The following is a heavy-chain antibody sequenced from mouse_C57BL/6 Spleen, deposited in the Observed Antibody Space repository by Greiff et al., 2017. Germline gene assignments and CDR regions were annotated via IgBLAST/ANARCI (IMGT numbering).Heavy chain of an antibody. CDR2: IYPGDGDT. Sequence: QVQLQQSGPELVKPGASVKISCKASGYAFSSSWMNWVKQRPGKGLEWLGRIYPGDGDTNYNGKFKGKATLTADKSSSTAYMQLSSRTAEDSAVYFCARRSWGYFDYWGQGTTLTVCS. D-gene: IGHD4-1*01. CDR3: ARRSWGYFDY. V-gene: IGHV1-82*01. CDR1: GYAFSSSW. J-gene: IGHJ2*01.